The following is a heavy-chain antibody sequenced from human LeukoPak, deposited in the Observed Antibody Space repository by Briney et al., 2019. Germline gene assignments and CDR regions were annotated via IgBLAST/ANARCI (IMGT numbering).Heavy chain of an antibody. CDR1: GGSISSYY. Sequence: SETLSLTCAVSGGSISSYYWSWLRQPAGEGLEWIGRIYTSGSTNYNPSLKSRVTMSVDTSKNQFSLELSSVTAADTAVYYCARAPSSGYPWYFDYWGQGTLVTVSS. J-gene: IGHJ4*02. V-gene: IGHV4-4*07. CDR3: ARAPSSGYPWYFDY. CDR2: IYTSGST. D-gene: IGHD3-22*01.